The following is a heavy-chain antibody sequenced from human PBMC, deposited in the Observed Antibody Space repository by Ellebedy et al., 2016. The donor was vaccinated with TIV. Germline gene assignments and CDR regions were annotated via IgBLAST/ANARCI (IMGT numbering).Heavy chain of an antibody. V-gene: IGHV7-4-1*02. Sequence: AASVKVSCKASGYTFTYYAMNWVRQAPGQGLEWMGWINTNTGNPTYAQGFTGRFVFSLDTSLSTAYLQINSLRTEDTAVYYCAKDLSYYYDSSGYYSDYWGQGTLVIVSS. J-gene: IGHJ4*02. D-gene: IGHD3-22*01. CDR2: INTNTGNP. CDR1: GYTFTYYA. CDR3: AKDLSYYYDSSGYYSDY.